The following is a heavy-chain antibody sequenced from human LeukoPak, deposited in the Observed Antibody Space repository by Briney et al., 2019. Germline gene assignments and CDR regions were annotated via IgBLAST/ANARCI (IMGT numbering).Heavy chain of an antibody. D-gene: IGHD1-26*01. CDR2: IDYSGTA. V-gene: IGHV4-59*01. J-gene: IGHJ4*02. CDR1: GGSISTYY. Sequence: SETLSLTCTVSGGSISTYYWNWLRQPPGKGLEWIGYIDYSGTANINPSLKSRGTLSIDTSRNQCSLKLSSVTAADTAMYYCARAGGSYSFDYWGQGSRVTVSS. CDR3: ARAGGSYSFDY.